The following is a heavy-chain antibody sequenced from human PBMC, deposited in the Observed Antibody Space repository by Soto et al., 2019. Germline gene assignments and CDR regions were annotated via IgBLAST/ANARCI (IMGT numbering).Heavy chain of an antibody. J-gene: IGHJ3*02. Sequence: GGSLRLSCAVSGFTFSSYSMNWVRQAPGKGLEWVSYISSSGTTIYYADSVKGRFTISRDNAKSSLYLQMNSLRDEDTAVYYCASYGGDFDIWGQGIMVTISS. D-gene: IGHD2-21*01. CDR2: ISSSGTTI. V-gene: IGHV3-48*02. CDR1: GFTFSSYS. CDR3: ASYGGDFDI.